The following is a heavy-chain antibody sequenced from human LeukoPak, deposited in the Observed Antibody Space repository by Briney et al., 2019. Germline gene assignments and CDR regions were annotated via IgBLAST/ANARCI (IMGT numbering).Heavy chain of an antibody. CDR2: ISGSGGST. CDR3: AKGKDYYDSSGYYYVWEYFDY. Sequence: QAGGSLRLSCAASGFTFSSYAMSWVRQAPGKGLEWVSAISGSGGSTYYADSVKGRFTISRDNSKNTLYLQMNSLRAEDTAVYYCAKGKDYYDSSGYYYVWEYFDYWGQGTLVTVSS. D-gene: IGHD3-22*01. V-gene: IGHV3-23*01. CDR1: GFTFSSYA. J-gene: IGHJ4*02.